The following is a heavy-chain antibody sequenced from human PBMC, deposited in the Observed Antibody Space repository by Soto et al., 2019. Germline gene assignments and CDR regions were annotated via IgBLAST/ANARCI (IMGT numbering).Heavy chain of an antibody. Sequence: SETLSLTCTVSGGSIISGYWIWIRQPPGKGLEWIGYISYSGNTNYNPSLKSRVTMSVDTPKNQFSLRLSSVTTADTAVYYCAGLRGYAGSPIDYWGQGTLVTVSS. J-gene: IGHJ4*02. V-gene: IGHV4-59*01. CDR2: ISYSGNT. CDR3: AGLRGYAGSPIDY. CDR1: GGSIISGY. D-gene: IGHD2-15*01.